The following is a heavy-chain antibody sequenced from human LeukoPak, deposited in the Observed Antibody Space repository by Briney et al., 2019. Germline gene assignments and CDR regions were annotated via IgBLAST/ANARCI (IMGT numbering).Heavy chain of an antibody. V-gene: IGHV4-4*07. CDR1: GGSITGSH. J-gene: IGHJ4*02. CDR2: IYSSGTT. Sequence: PSETLSLICTVSGGSITGSHWSWLRQSAGKGLEWIGRIYSSGTTNYNPSLKSRVTMSLDTSKNQFSLRLSSMTAADTAVYYCARGAYSFDYWGQGTLVTASS. CDR3: ARGAYSFDY.